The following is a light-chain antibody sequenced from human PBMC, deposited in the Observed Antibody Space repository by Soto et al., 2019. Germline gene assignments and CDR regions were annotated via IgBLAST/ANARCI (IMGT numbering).Light chain of an antibody. CDR2: DAS. Sequence: EIVLTQSPSNMSLSPGERATLSCRASQNIGNFLAWYQHKPGQAPRLLIYDASKRATGIPARFSGSGSGTDFTLTISSLEPADCAVCYCQQRTTWPPLFAFGPGTRVDIK. V-gene: IGKV3-11*01. CDR1: QNIGNF. CDR3: QQRTTWPPLFA. J-gene: IGKJ3*01.